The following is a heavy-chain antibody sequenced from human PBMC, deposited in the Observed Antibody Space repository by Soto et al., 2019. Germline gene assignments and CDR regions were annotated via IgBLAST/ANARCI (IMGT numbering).Heavy chain of an antibody. CDR2: IKSKTDGGTT. V-gene: IGHV3-15*01. CDR3: TSRYNWNYALDY. J-gene: IGHJ4*02. D-gene: IGHD1-7*01. CDR1: GFTFSNAW. Sequence: GGSLRLSCAASGFTFSNAWMSWVRQAPGKGLEWVGRIKSKTDGGTTDYAAPVKGRFTISRDDSKNTLYLQMNSLKTEDTAVYYCTSRYNWNYALDYWGQGTLVTVSS.